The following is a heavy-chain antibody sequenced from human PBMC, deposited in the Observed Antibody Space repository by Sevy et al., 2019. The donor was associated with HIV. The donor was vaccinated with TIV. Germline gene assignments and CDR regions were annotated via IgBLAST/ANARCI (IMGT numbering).Heavy chain of an antibody. CDR2: ISPYNGNT. CDR3: ARHGARETLSSKYYYGMDV. Sequence: ASVKVSCKASGYTFLNYGISWVRQAPGQGLEWMGWISPYNGNTKYAQKLRGRVTMTTDTSTSTAYMEVRSLRSDDTAVYYCARHGARETLSSKYYYGMDVWGQGTTVTVSS. CDR1: GYTFLNYG. J-gene: IGHJ6*02. V-gene: IGHV1-18*01. D-gene: IGHD3-10*01.